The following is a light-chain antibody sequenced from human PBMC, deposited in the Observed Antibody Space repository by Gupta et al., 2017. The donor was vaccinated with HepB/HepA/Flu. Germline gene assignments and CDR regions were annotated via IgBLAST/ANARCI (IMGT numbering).Light chain of an antibody. J-gene: IGLJ3*02. CDR3: QSYDSSRSGWV. Sequence: QPVLTQPPPLSRAPGPTVTTSCTGSSSNIGAGYDVHWYQQLPGTAPKLLNYGNSNRPSGVPDRFAGSKCGTSASLAITGLQAEDEADYYCQSYDSSRSGWVFGGGTKLTVL. V-gene: IGLV1-40*01. CDR2: GNS. CDR1: SSNIGAGYD.